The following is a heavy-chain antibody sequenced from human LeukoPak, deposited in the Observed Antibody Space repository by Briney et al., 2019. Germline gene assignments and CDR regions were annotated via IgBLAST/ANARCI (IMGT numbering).Heavy chain of an antibody. J-gene: IGHJ6*03. D-gene: IGHD6-13*01. V-gene: IGHV1-2*02. CDR3: AGRRYSSSWEYYYYYYMDV. CDR1: GYTFSGYY. Sequence: ASVKVSCKASGYTFSGYYMHWVRQAPGQGLEWMGWINPRGGTNYAQKFQGRVTITADESTSTAYMELSSLRSEDTAVYYCAGRRYSSSWEYYYYYYMDVWGKGTTVTVSS. CDR2: INPRGGT.